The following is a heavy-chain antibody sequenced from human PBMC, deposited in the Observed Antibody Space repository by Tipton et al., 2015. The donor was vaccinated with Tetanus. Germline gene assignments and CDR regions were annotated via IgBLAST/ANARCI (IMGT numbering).Heavy chain of an antibody. CDR1: GFTFSNYG. CDR2: ISYDGSYK. Sequence: SLRLSCAASGFTFSNYGMHWVRQAPGKGLEWVAFISYDGSYKFYADSVKGRFTISRDSSKNTLYLQMNSLRAEDAAVYYCARDSDGLGNYGDRRGAFDIWGQGTVVTVSS. V-gene: IGHV3-30*03. CDR3: ARDSDGLGNYGDRRGAFDI. J-gene: IGHJ3*02. D-gene: IGHD3-10*01.